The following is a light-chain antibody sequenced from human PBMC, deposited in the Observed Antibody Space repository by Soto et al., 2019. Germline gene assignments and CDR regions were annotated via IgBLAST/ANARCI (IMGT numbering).Light chain of an antibody. V-gene: IGKV3-11*01. Sequence: EIVLTQSPATLSLSPGERATLSCRASQSISSYLAWYQQKPGQAPRLLIYDGSNRATGIPARFSGSGSETDFTPTISSLEPEDFASYYCQQRRSWPLTFGGGTKVEIK. CDR1: QSISSY. CDR3: QQRRSWPLT. CDR2: DGS. J-gene: IGKJ4*01.